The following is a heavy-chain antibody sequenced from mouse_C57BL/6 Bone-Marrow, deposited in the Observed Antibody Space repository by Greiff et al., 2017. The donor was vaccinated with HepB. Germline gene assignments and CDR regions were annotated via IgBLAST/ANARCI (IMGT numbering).Heavy chain of an antibody. Sequence: QVPLQQSGPGLVAPSQTLSITCTVSGFSFTSYGVDWVRQSPGKGLEWLGVIWDVGSTNYNSALKYRLSINKDNSNNQFFLKMNSLQTDDTAMYYGASQYYYGSIYVRFAYWGQGTLVTVSA. V-gene: IGHV2-6*01. J-gene: IGHJ3*01. CDR2: IWDVGST. CDR3: ASQYYYGSIYVRFAY. D-gene: IGHD1-1*01. CDR1: GFSFTSYG.